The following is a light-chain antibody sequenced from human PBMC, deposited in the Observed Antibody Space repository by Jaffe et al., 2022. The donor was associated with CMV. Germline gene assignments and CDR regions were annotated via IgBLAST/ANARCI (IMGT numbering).Light chain of an antibody. CDR3: QQTHSNPVT. Sequence: DIQMTQSPSSLSASIGDRVTITCRASQTISSYLNWYRQKPGQAPKLLIYAASTLQSGVPSRISGSGSGTHFTLTISSLQPEDFAIYFCQQTHSNPVTFGGGTKVEV. J-gene: IGKJ4*01. V-gene: IGKV1-39*01. CDR1: QTISSY. CDR2: AAS.